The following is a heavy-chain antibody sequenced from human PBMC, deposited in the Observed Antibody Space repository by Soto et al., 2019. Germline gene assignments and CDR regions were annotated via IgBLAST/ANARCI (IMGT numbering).Heavy chain of an antibody. D-gene: IGHD1-26*01. CDR3: ARSLVATTPYFDY. CDR1: GGSIRGSSYY. Sequence: PSETLSLTCTVSGGSIRGSSYYWGWIRQPPGKGLEWIGCIYYSGSTYYNPSLKSRVAISVDTSKNQFSLKLSSVTAADTAVYYCARSLVATTPYFDYRGQGTLVTVSS. V-gene: IGHV4-39*01. J-gene: IGHJ4*02. CDR2: IYYSGST.